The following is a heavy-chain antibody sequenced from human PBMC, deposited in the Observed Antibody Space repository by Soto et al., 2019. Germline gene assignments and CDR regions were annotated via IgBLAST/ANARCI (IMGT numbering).Heavy chain of an antibody. CDR2: FDPEDGET. Sequence: ASVKVSCKVSGYTLTELSMHWVRQAPGKGLEWMGGFDPEDGETIYAQKFQGRVTMTEDTSTDTAYMELSSLRSEDTAVYYCACYKLKGGSYSDYYYYYYMDVWGKGTTVTVSS. V-gene: IGHV1-24*01. CDR3: ACYKLKGGSYSDYYYYYYMDV. D-gene: IGHD1-26*01. J-gene: IGHJ6*03. CDR1: GYTLTELS.